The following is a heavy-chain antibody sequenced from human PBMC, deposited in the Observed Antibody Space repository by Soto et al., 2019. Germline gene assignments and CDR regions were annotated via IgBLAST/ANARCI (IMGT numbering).Heavy chain of an antibody. Sequence: QVQLQESGPGLVKPSETLSLTCTVSGGSISSYYWSWIRQPPGKGLEWIGYIYYSGSTNYNPSLKSRVTISVDTSKNQFSLTLSSVTAADTAVYYCARFPRGYSYGHFDYWGQGTLVTVSS. CDR2: IYYSGST. CDR3: ARFPRGYSYGHFDY. D-gene: IGHD5-18*01. V-gene: IGHV4-59*01. CDR1: GGSISSYY. J-gene: IGHJ4*02.